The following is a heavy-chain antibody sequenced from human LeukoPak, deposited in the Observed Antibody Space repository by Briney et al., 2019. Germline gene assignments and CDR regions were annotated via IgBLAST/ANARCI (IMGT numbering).Heavy chain of an antibody. V-gene: IGHV3-20*04. D-gene: IGHD3-10*01. CDR3: AKDAVLLWFGELPGSGGPRGHYMDV. Sequence: GGSLRLSCAASGFTFDDYGMSWVRHAPGKGLEWVSGINWNGGSTDYADSVKGRFTISRDNGKNSLYLQMNSLRAEDTAVYYCAKDAVLLWFGELPGSGGPRGHYMDVWGKGTTVTVSS. CDR1: GFTFDDYG. CDR2: INWNGGST. J-gene: IGHJ6*03.